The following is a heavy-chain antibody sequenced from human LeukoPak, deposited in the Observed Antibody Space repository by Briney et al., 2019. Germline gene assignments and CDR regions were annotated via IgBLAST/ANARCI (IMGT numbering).Heavy chain of an antibody. D-gene: IGHD6-13*01. CDR1: GGSISSYY. V-gene: IGHV4-4*07. J-gene: IGHJ6*02. Sequence: PSETLSLTCTVSGGSISSYYWSWIRQPAGKGLEWIGRIYASGSTNYNPSLKSRVTMSVDTSKNQFSLKLSSVTAADTAVYYCARDSGQQLVHTYYYYGMDVWGQGTTVTVSS. CDR3: ARDSGQQLVHTYYYYGMDV. CDR2: IYASGST.